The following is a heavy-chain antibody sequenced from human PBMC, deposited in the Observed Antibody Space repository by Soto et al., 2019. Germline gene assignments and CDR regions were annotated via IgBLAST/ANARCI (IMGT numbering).Heavy chain of an antibody. CDR1: GFTFSSSA. J-gene: IGHJ4*02. Sequence: QVQLVESGGGVVQPGRSLRLSCAASGFTFSSSAMHWVRQAPGKGLGWVAVIAYDGSNKYYADSVKGRFTISRDNSKNTMYLQMNSLRAEDTAVYYCAKAGGNRNWYFDYWGQGTLVTVSS. D-gene: IGHD1-1*01. CDR2: IAYDGSNK. CDR3: AKAGGNRNWYFDY. V-gene: IGHV3-30*18.